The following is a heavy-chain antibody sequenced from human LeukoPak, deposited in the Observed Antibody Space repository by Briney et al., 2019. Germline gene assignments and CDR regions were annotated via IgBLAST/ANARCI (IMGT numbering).Heavy chain of an antibody. CDR1: GGTFSSNA. CDR3: AREAADSSGYSMWWYFDL. D-gene: IGHD3-22*01. CDR2: IIPMLGST. J-gene: IGHJ2*01. Sequence: SVKVSCKASGGTFSSNAISWVRLAPGQGPEWMGGIIPMLGSTIYVEKFQDRVTITADKSSSTCYMELSSLRSEDTAVYYCAREAADSSGYSMWWYFDLWGRGTLVTVPS. V-gene: IGHV1-69*06.